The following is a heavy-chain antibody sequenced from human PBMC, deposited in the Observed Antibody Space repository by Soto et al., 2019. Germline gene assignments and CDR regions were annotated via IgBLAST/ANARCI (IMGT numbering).Heavy chain of an antibody. J-gene: IGHJ3*01. CDR1: GGSFSNFA. CDR2: IIPLYRTP. V-gene: IGHV1-69*06. D-gene: IGHD3-22*01. CDR3: ATPSKERPDRFVAFDV. Sequence: QVQLVHSGPEVKTPGSSVKVSCKSSGGSFSNFAFNWVRLAPGQGLKWMGAIIPLYRTPNYAPAFQGRATITAYKVTFTAYLELRRLRPDDAAVYSCATPSKERPDRFVAFDVWGLGTLVSDSS.